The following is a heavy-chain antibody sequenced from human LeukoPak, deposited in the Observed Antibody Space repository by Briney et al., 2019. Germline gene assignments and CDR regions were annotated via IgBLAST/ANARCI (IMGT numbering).Heavy chain of an antibody. CDR1: GGSISSYY. V-gene: IGHV4-34*01. D-gene: IGHD3-10*01. J-gene: IGHJ4*02. CDR2: INHSGST. CDR3: ARQFHPNYGSGSYSVGGSDY. Sequence: SETLSLTCTVSGGSISSYYWSWIRQPPGKGLEWIGEINHSGSTNYNPSLKSRVTISVDTSKNQFSLKLSSVTAADTAVYYCARQFHPNYGSGSYSVGGSDYWGQGTLVTVSS.